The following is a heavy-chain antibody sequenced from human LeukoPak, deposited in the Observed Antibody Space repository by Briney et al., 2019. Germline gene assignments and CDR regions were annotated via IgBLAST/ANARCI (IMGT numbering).Heavy chain of an antibody. CDR1: GYTFTGYY. CDR2: INPNSGGT. Sequence: GASVKVSCKASGYTFTGYYMHWVGQAPGQGLEWMGWINPNSGGTNSAKKFQGRVTMTRDTSISTTYMELSRLRSDDRAVYCCARARIAAAGGGFDYWGQGTLVTVSS. CDR3: ARARIAAAGGGFDY. D-gene: IGHD6-13*01. J-gene: IGHJ4*02. V-gene: IGHV1-2*02.